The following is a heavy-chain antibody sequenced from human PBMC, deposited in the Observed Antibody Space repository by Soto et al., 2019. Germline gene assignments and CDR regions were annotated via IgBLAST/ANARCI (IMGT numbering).Heavy chain of an antibody. J-gene: IGHJ4*02. CDR3: ARDLRGDDY. CDR2: INPSGGST. V-gene: IGHV1-46*01. Sequence: AEVKVSCKASGYTFTSYYMHWVRQAPGQELEWMGTINPSGGSTSYAQKFQGRVTMTRDTSTSTVSMELSSLRSEDTAVYYCARDLRGDDYWGQGTLVTVSS. CDR1: GYTFTSYY.